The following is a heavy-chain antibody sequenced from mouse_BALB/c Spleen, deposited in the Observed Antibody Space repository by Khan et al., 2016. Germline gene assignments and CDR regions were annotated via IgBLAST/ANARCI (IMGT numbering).Heavy chain of an antibody. D-gene: IGHD2-1*01. J-gene: IGHJ2*01. Sequence: VQLKQSGAELVRSGASVKLSCTASGFNIKDYYMHWVKQRPEQGLEWIGWIDPENGDTEYAPKFQGKATMTADTSSTTAYLQLSSLTSEDTAFYYFNVRGGNHYWCQGTTLTVSS. CDR1: GFNIKDYY. CDR2: IDPENGDT. CDR3: NVRGGNHY. V-gene: IGHV14-4*02.